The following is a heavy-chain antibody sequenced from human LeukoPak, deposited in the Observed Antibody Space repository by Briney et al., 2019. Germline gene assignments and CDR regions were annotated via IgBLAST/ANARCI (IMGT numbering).Heavy chain of an antibody. Sequence: PGGSLRLSCVASGFTFSTYAMSWVRQAPGKGLEWVSVISGSGGRTYHADSVKGRFTISRDNSKNTLFLQMNSLRAEDTAVSYCAKTGRGTTTFHYFDYWGQGTLVTVSS. CDR2: ISGSGGRT. CDR3: AKTGRGTTTFHYFDY. CDR1: GFTFSTYA. V-gene: IGHV3-23*01. J-gene: IGHJ4*02. D-gene: IGHD1-26*01.